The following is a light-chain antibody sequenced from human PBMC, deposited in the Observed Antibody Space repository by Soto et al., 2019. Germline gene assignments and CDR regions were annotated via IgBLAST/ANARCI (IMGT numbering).Light chain of an antibody. CDR2: DAS. Sequence: DIQLTQSPSSLSASVGDRVTITCQATQAIITYLNWFQQKPGKAPNLLIYDASHLETGVPSRFSGSGSGTEFIFIISSLQPEDTGTYYCQQYHNLPLTFGGGTKVEV. CDR1: QAIITY. V-gene: IGKV1-33*01. J-gene: IGKJ4*01. CDR3: QQYHNLPLT.